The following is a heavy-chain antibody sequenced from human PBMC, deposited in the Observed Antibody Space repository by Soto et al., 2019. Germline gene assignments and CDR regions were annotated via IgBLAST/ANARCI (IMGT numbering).Heavy chain of an antibody. V-gene: IGHV4-34*01. D-gene: IGHD6-13*01. J-gene: IGHJ5*02. CDR3: ARVVSWSSSFYGWFDP. Sequence: KPSETLSLTCAVYGGSFSGYYWSWIRQPPGKGLEWIGEINHSGSTNYNPSLKSRVTISVDTSKNQFSLKLSSVTAADTAVYYCARVVSWSSSFYGWFDPWGQGTLVTVSS. CDR2: INHSGST. CDR1: GGSFSGYY.